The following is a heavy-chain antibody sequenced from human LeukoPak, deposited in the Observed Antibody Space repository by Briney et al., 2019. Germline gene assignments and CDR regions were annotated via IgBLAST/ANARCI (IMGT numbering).Heavy chain of an antibody. D-gene: IGHD3-16*01. CDR2: MNPNSGNT. CDR3: ARSKTWTLGENAFDI. J-gene: IGHJ3*02. Sequence: ASVKVSCKASGYTFTSYDINWVRQATGQGLEWMGRMNPNSGNTGYAQKFQGRVTMTRNTSISTAYMELSSLRSEDTAVYYCARSKTWTLGENAFDIWGQGTMVTVSS. V-gene: IGHV1-8*01. CDR1: GYTFTSYD.